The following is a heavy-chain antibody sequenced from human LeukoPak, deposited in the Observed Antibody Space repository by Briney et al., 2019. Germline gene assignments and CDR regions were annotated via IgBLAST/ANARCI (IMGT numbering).Heavy chain of an antibody. J-gene: IGHJ4*02. CDR3: ARLNRAPRSHFDY. V-gene: IGHV4-59*08. Sequence: SETLSLTCTVSGVPISGYYWSWIRQPPGKGLEWIGYIYYSGSTNYNPSLKSRVTMSVDTSKNQFSLRLSSVTAADTAVYYCARLNRAPRSHFDYWGQGTLVTVSS. CDR2: IYYSGST. D-gene: IGHD1-14*01. CDR1: GVPISGYY.